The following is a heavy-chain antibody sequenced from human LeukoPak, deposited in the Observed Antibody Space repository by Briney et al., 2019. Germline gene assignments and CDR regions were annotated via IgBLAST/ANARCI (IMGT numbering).Heavy chain of an antibody. Sequence: GGSLRLSCAASGSTFSTYWMHWVRQAPGKGLVWVSRINSDGSSTGYADSVKGRFTISRDNAKNTLYLQMNSLRAEDTAVYYCAKRTHDAFDIWGQGTMVTVSS. CDR2: INSDGSST. J-gene: IGHJ3*02. D-gene: IGHD1-7*01. V-gene: IGHV3-74*01. CDR1: GSTFSTYW. CDR3: AKRTHDAFDI.